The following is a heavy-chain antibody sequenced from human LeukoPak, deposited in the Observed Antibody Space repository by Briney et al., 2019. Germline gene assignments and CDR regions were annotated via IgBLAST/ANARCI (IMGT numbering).Heavy chain of an antibody. D-gene: IGHD6-19*01. V-gene: IGHV4-30-2*01. CDR2: IYHSGST. Sequence: SQTLSLTCAVSGGSISSGGYSWSWIRQPPGKGLEWIGYIYHSGSTYYNPSLKSRVTISVDTSKNQFSLKLSSVTAADTAVYYCAGGTVAGTPNYYYYYGMDVWGQGTTVTVSS. CDR3: AGGTVAGTPNYYYYYGMDV. J-gene: IGHJ6*02. CDR1: GGSISSGGYS.